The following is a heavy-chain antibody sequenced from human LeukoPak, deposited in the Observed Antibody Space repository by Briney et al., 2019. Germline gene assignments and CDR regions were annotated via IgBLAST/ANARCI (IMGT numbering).Heavy chain of an antibody. Sequence: GESLKISCKGSGYSFSSYWIGWVRQTPGKGLGWMGIIYPGDSDTRYSPSFQGQVTISADKSISTAYLQWSSLKASDTAMYYCARCYGDYFFDYWGQGTLVTVSS. CDR2: IYPGDSDT. J-gene: IGHJ4*02. CDR1: GYSFSSYW. D-gene: IGHD4-17*01. CDR3: ARCYGDYFFDY. V-gene: IGHV5-51*01.